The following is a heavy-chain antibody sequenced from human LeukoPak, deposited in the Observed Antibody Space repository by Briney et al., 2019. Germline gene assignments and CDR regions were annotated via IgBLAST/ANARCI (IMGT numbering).Heavy chain of an antibody. CDR2: ISYDGSNK. CDR3: AREGGWRFDY. Sequence: GGSLRLSCAASGFTFSSYAMHWVRQAPGKGLEWVSVISYDGSNKYYADSVKGRFTISRDNSKNTLYLQMNSLRAEDTAMYYCAREGGWRFDYWGQGTLVTVSS. V-gene: IGHV3-30*04. J-gene: IGHJ4*02. D-gene: IGHD3-16*01. CDR1: GFTFSSYA.